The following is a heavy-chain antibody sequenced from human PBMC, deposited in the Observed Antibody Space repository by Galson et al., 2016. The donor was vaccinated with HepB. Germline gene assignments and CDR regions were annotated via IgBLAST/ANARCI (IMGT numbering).Heavy chain of an antibody. CDR2: TYHTGST. V-gene: IGHV4-4*02. CDR3: ARHIAVAGTRGFDY. Sequence: SETLSLTCAVSGASVSSTWWSWVRQPPGKGLDWIGETYHTGSTNFNPSLMSRVTISLDKSKNQLPLMLTSVTAADTAVYYCARHIAVAGTRGFDYWGQGALVTVSS. J-gene: IGHJ4*02. CDR1: GASVSSTW. D-gene: IGHD6-19*01.